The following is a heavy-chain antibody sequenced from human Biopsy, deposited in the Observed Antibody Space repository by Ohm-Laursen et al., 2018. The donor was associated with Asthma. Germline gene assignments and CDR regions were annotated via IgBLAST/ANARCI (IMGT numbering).Heavy chain of an antibody. CDR2: IYYSGRT. J-gene: IGHJ2*01. CDR1: GGSGGYMKSGNYY. CDR3: ARAVSSSSYWYFDL. V-gene: IGHV4-39*02. Sequence: SDTLSLTCSLSGGSGGYMKSGNYYWGWIRQSPGKGLEWIGSIYYSGRTYYNPSLESRVTISADTSKNHFSLKVTSVTAADTAVYYCARAVSSSSYWYFDLWGRGDLVTVSS. D-gene: IGHD6-6*01.